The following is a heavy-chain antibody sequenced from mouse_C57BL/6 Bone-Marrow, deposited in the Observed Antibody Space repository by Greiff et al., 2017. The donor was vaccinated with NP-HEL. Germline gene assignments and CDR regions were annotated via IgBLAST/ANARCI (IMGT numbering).Heavy chain of an antibody. CDR1: GYAFTNYL. D-gene: IGHD2-3*01. Sequence: VQLVESGAELVRPGTSVKVSCKASGYAFTNYLIEWVKQRPGQGLEWIGVINPGSGGTNYNEKFKGKATLTADKSSSTAYMQLSSLTSEDSAVYFCARLDGYHWYFDVWGTGTTVTVSS. J-gene: IGHJ1*03. CDR3: ARLDGYHWYFDV. V-gene: IGHV1-54*01. CDR2: INPGSGGT.